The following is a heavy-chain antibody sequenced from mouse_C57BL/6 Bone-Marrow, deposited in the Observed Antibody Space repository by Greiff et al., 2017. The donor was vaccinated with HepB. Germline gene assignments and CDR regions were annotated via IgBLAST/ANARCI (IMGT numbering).Heavy chain of an antibody. CDR2: IDPANGNT. CDR3: APSFYYYGSPFAY. CDR1: GFYIKNTY. V-gene: IGHV14-3*01. Sequence: VQLQQSVAELVRPGASVKLSCTASGFYIKNTYMHWVKQRPEQGLEWIGRIDPANGNTKYAPKFQGKATITADTSSNTAYLQLSSLTSEYTAIYYYAPSFYYYGSPFAYWAQGTLVSVSA. D-gene: IGHD1-1*01. J-gene: IGHJ3*01.